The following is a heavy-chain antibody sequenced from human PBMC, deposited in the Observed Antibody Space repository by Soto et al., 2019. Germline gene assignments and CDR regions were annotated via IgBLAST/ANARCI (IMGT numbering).Heavy chain of an antibody. J-gene: IGHJ5*02. CDR3: ARESKYDTSGYPPGFAP. D-gene: IGHD3-22*01. V-gene: IGHV4-31*03. CDR2: IYYSGST. CDR1: VASISSGGYY. Sequence: QVQLQESGPGLVKPSQTLSLTCTVSVASISSGGYYWSWIRQHPGEGLEWIGYIYYSGSTSYNPSLQGGVTLALYTSKNQFSLKRSSVTDADTAVYYCARESKYDTSGYPPGFAPWGQGTLVTVSS.